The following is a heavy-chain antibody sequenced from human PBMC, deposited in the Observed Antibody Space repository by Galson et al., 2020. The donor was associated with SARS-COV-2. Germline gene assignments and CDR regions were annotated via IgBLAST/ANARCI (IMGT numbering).Heavy chain of an antibody. CDR1: GGSISSYY. D-gene: IGHD2-15*01. V-gene: IGHV4-4*07. CDR2: IYTSGST. CDR3: ARGRRYCSGGTCYSTWFDP. Sequence: ETSETLSLTCTVSGGSISSYYWSWIRQPAGKGLEWIGRIYTSGSTNYNPSLKSRVTMSVDTSKNQFSLKLSSVTAADTAVYYCARGRRYCSGGTCYSTWFDPGGQGTLVTVSS. J-gene: IGHJ5*02.